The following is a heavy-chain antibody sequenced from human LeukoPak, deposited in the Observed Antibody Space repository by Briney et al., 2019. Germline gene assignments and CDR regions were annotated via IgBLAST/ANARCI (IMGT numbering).Heavy chain of an antibody. V-gene: IGHV1-69*05. CDR3: SLVLRFLEWLFRGYYYMDV. D-gene: IGHD3-3*01. J-gene: IGHJ6*03. Sequence: SVKVSCKASGGTFSSYAIGWVRQAPGQGLEWMGGIIPIFGTANYAQKFQGRVTITTDESTSTAYMELSSLRSEDAAVYYCSLVLRFLEWLFRGYYYMDVWGKGTTVTVSS. CDR1: GGTFSSYA. CDR2: IIPIFGTA.